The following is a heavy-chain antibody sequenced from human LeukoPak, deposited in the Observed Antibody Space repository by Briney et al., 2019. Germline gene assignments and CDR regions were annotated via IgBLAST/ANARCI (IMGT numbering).Heavy chain of an antibody. CDR2: INPNSGGT. CDR1: GYTFTGYY. J-gene: IGHJ4*02. Sequence: GASVKVSCKASGYTFTGYYMHWVRQAPGQGLEWMGWINPNSGGTNYAQKFQGRVTMTRDTSISTAYMELSRPRSDDTAVYYCARESIESSGWKGIDYWGQGTLVTVSS. V-gene: IGHV1-2*02. D-gene: IGHD6-19*01. CDR3: ARESIESSGWKGIDY.